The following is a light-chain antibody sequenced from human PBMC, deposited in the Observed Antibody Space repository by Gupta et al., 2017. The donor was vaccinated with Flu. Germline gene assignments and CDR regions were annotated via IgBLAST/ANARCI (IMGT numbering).Light chain of an antibody. CDR2: EVS. V-gene: IGLV2-23*02. CDR3: CSYAGSNTWV. Sequence: SITISCSATSSDVGGYNLVSWYQQEPGKAPKLMIYEVSKRPSGASNRFSGSKSGNAASLTISGLQAEDEANYFCCSYAGSNTWVFGGGTKLTVL. J-gene: IGLJ3*02. CDR1: SSDVGGYNL.